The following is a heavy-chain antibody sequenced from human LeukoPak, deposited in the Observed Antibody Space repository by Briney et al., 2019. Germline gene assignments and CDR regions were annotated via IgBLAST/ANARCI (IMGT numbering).Heavy chain of an antibody. V-gene: IGHV1-2*02. CDR2: INPNSGGT. CDR1: GYTFTSYY. CDR3: ARGSISGSPWKFEFDP. D-gene: IGHD1-26*01. J-gene: IGHJ5*02. Sequence: ASVKVSCKASGYTFTSYYMHWVRQAPGQGLEWMGWINPNSGGTNYAQKFQGRVTMTRDTSISTAYMELSRLRSDDTAVYYCARGSISGSPWKFEFDPWGQGTLVTVSS.